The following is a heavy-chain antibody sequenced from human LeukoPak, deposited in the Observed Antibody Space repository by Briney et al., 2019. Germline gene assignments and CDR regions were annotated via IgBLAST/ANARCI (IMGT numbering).Heavy chain of an antibody. D-gene: IGHD2-8*02. V-gene: IGHV4-34*01. Sequence: SETLSLTCAVYGGSFSGYYWSWIRQPPGKGLEWIGEINHSGSTNYNPSLKSRVTISVDTSKNQFSLKLSSVTAADTAVYYCVAGAGRVTKPIDYWGQGTLVTVSS. J-gene: IGHJ4*02. CDR2: INHSGST. CDR3: VAGAGRVTKPIDY. CDR1: GGSFSGYY.